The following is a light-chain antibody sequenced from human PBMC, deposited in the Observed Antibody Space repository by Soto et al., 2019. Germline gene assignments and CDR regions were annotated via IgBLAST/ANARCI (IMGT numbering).Light chain of an antibody. J-gene: IGKJ4*01. V-gene: IGKV1-39*01. CDR3: QQSYSTPLT. CDR2: AAS. CDR1: QSISSY. Sequence: DIQMTQSPSSLSASVGDRVTITCRASQSISSYLNWYQQKPGKAPKLLIYAASSLQSGVPSRFSGSGSGTDXXXTIXSLQPEDFATYYCQQSYSTPLTVGGGTKVEIK.